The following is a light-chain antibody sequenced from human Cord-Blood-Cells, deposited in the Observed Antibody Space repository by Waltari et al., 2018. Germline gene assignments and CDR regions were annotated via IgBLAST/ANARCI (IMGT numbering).Light chain of an antibody. V-gene: IGLV3-1*01. J-gene: IGLJ3*02. CDR2: QDS. CDR1: NWGDKY. Sequence: SYGLTQPPSVSVSPGQTASITCSGDNWGDKYACWYQQKPGQSPVLVIYQDSKRPSGIPERFSGSNSGNTATLTISGTQAMDEADYYCQAWDSSTWVFGGGTKLTVL. CDR3: QAWDSSTWV.